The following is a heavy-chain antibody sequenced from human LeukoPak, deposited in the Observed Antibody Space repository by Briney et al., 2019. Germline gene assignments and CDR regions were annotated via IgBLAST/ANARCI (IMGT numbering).Heavy chain of an antibody. CDR3: ARELDGEGATPYYYSDH. CDR1: GYTFTSYY. V-gene: IGHV1-46*01. J-gene: IGHJ4*02. Sequence: ASVKVSCKASGYTFTSYYMHWVRQAPGQGLEWMGIINPSGGSTSYTQKFQGRVTMTRDMSTSTVYMELSSLRSEDTAMFYCARELDGEGATPYYYSDHWGQGTLVTVSS. CDR2: INPSGGST. D-gene: IGHD1-26*01.